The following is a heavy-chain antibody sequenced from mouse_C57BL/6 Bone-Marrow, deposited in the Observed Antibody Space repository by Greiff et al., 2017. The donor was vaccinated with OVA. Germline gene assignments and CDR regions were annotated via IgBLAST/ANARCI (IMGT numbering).Heavy chain of an antibody. D-gene: IGHD2-14*01. CDR3: ATAYYRYYYAMDY. Sequence: QVQLQQPGAELVKPGASVKVSCKASGYTFTSYWMHWVKQRPGQGLEWIGRIHPSASDTNYNQKFKGKATLTVDKSSSTAYMQLSSLTSEDSAVYYCATAYYRYYYAMDYWGQGTSVTVSS. J-gene: IGHJ4*01. CDR1: GYTFTSYW. V-gene: IGHV1-74*01. CDR2: IHPSASDT.